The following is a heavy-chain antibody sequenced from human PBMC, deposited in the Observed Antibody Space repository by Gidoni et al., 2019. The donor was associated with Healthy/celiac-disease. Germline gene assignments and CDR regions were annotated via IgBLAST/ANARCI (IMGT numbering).Heavy chain of an antibody. V-gene: IGHV4-30-2*01. D-gene: IGHD2-15*01. J-gene: IGHJ4*02. CDR2: IYHSGST. CDR1: GRSISSGGYS. CDR3: ARVGSYCSGGSCYESHFDY. Sequence: QLQLQESGSGLVKPSQTPSLTCAVSGRSISSGGYSWSWIRQPPGKGLEWIGYIYHSGSTYYNPSLKSRVTISVDRSKNQFSLKLSSVTAADTAVYYCARVGSYCSGGSCYESHFDYWGQGTLVTVSS.